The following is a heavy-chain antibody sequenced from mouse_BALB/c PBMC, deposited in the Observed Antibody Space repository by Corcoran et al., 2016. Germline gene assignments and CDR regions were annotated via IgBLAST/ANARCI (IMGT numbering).Heavy chain of an antibody. CDR1: GFNSKDTY. J-gene: IGHJ1*01. CDR2: IDPANGNT. Sequence: EDQLQQSGAELVKPRASVKLYCAASGFNSKDTYMHGVKQRPEQCLEWLGRIDPANGNTKYDPKFQGKATITADTSSNTAYQQLSSLTSEDTAVYYGARWDWYVDVWGAGTTVTVSS. CDR3: ARWDWYVDV. V-gene: IGHV14-3*02.